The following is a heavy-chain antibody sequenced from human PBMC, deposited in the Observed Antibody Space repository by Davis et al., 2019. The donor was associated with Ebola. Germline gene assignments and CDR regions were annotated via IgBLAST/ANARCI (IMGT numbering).Heavy chain of an antibody. Sequence: PGGSLRLSCSASGFTFSSYTMHWVRQAPGKGLEYVSAISSNGGSTYYADSVKGRFIMSRDNSKNTLYLQMSSLRAEDTAVYYCVKDKAVPMTTYGASDIWGQGTMVTVSS. D-gene: IGHD3-16*01. CDR2: ISSNGGST. CDR3: VKDKAVPMTTYGASDI. V-gene: IGHV3-64D*06. CDR1: GFTFSSYT. J-gene: IGHJ3*02.